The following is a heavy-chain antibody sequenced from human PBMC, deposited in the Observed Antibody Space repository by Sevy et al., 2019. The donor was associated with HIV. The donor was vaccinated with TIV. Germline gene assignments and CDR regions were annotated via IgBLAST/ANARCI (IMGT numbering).Heavy chain of an antibody. J-gene: IGHJ3*02. CDR3: ARGRYSSGWFDAFDI. Sequence: SETLSLTCTVSGGSISSYYWSWIRQPAGMGLEWIGRIYTSGSTNYNPSLKSRVTMSVDTSKNQFSLKLSSVTAADTAVYYCARGRYSSGWFDAFDIWGQGTMVTVSS. CDR1: GGSISSYY. CDR2: IYTSGST. D-gene: IGHD6-19*01. V-gene: IGHV4-4*07.